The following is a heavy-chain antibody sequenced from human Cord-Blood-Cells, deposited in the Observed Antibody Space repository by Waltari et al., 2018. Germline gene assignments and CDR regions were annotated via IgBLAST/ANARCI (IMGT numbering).Heavy chain of an antibody. D-gene: IGHD3-22*01. V-gene: IGHV4-39*01. CDR1: GGSISSSSYY. CDR3: ARLTYDSSGYFIDY. J-gene: IGHJ4*02. Sequence: QLQLQESGPGLVKPSETLSLTCTVSGGSISSSSYYWGWIRQPPGKGLEWIGSIYYSGTTYHTPSLKSRVTISVDTSKNQFSLNLSSVTAADTAVYYCARLTYDSSGYFIDYWGQGTLVTVSS. CDR2: IYYSGTT.